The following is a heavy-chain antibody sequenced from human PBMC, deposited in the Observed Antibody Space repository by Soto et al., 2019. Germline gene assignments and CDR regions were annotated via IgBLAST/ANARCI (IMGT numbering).Heavy chain of an antibody. D-gene: IGHD1-1*01. CDR1: GGSISSGSYY. V-gene: IGHV4-39*01. CDR3: ARPKEQGSSLTHFEY. J-gene: IGHJ4*02. Sequence: SETLSLTCTVSGGSISSGSYYWGWIRQHPGKGLEWIGGIYYSGYTYYNPALKSRVTISVDTSKNQFSLRLSSVTAADTAVYYCARPKEQGSSLTHFEYWGQGSRVTVSS. CDR2: IYYSGYT.